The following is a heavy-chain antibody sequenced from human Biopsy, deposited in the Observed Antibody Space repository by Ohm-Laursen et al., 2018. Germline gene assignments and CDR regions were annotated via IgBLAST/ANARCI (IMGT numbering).Heavy chain of an antibody. CDR3: ARGYSRRVSIFEASIYWFDT. CDR2: VIPSSGKT. V-gene: IGHV1-8*01. D-gene: IGHD6-6*01. CDR1: RYSFSTYD. J-gene: IGHJ5*02. Sequence: AASVKVSCKASRYSFSTYDVNWVRQARGQGLEWMGWVIPSSGKTGYAQRFQGRVTLTMNTSISTAYMELSGLRSEDTAVYFCARGYSRRVSIFEASIYWFDTWGQGTLVTVSS.